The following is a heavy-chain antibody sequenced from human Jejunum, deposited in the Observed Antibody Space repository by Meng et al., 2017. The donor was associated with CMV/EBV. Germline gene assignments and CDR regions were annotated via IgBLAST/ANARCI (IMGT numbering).Heavy chain of an antibody. V-gene: IGHV3-66*02. CDR3: ARGAFD. CDR2: IYGVGNT. D-gene: IGHD3-10*01. Sequence: SLKISCAASGFSVGNNYMNWVRQAPGKGLEWVSVIYGVGNTYYADSVKGRFFISRDSSKNILYLQMNSLRPEDTALYYCARGAFDWGQGTLVTVSS. J-gene: IGHJ4*02. CDR1: GFSVGNNY.